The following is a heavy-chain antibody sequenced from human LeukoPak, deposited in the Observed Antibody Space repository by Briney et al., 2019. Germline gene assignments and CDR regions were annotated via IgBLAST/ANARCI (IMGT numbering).Heavy chain of an antibody. CDR3: AKDLTYYYGLGSSTNAFDI. CDR1: GFTFSSYA. Sequence: GGSLRLSCAASGFTFSSYAMSWVRQAPGKGLEWVSGISGSGDYTYYADSLKGRFTISRDNSKNTLYLQMNSLRAEDTALYYCAKDLTYYYGLGSSTNAFDIWGQGTMVTVSS. J-gene: IGHJ3*02. CDR2: ISGSGDYT. D-gene: IGHD3-10*01. V-gene: IGHV3-23*01.